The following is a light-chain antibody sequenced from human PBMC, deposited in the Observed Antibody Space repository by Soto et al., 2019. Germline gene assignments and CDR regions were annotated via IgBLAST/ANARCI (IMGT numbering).Light chain of an antibody. CDR1: QSVSSY. Sequence: EIVFTQSPATLSLSPWERATLSCRASQSVSSYLAWYQQKPGQAPRLLIYDASNRATGIPARFSGSGSGTDFTLTISSLEPEDFAVYYCQQRSNWPPLTFGGGTKVDIK. J-gene: IGKJ4*02. V-gene: IGKV3-11*01. CDR3: QQRSNWPPLT. CDR2: DAS.